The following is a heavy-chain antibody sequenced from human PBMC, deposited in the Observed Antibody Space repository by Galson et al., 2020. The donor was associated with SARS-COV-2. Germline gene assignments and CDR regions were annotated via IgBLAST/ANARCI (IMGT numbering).Heavy chain of an antibody. Sequence: SETLSLTCSVSGGSIMNHYWNWIRQAPGKGLEWIGYIQHSYRDFTNYNPSLSSRVSVSVDTSRKQISLSLTSVTPADTAVYYCVRQTQGEYTWGQGMLVTVSS. CDR2: IQHSYRDFT. J-gene: IGHJ4*01. CDR1: GGSIMNHY. V-gene: IGHV4-59*11. CDR3: VRQTQGEYT. D-gene: IGHD4-17*01.